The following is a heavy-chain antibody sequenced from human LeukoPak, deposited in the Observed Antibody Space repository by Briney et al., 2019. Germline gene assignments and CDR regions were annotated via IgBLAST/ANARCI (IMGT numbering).Heavy chain of an antibody. CDR1: GFTFSTYG. Sequence: GGSLLLSCAASGFTFSTYGMHWVRQAPGKGLAWVTVIWHDGSHKDYADSVKGRFTISRDNSKNTLYLQMNDLRAEDTAVYFCVRGWGSNVYASAFDVWGQGTMVTVSS. D-gene: IGHD3-16*01. V-gene: IGHV3-33*01. J-gene: IGHJ3*01. CDR3: VRGWGSNVYASAFDV. CDR2: IWHDGSHK.